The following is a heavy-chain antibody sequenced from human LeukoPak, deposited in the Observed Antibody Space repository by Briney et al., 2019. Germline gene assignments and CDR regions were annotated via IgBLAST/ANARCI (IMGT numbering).Heavy chain of an antibody. CDR3: ATPHYDSSGYYNY. CDR1: GGSFSGYY. Sequence: SETLSLTCAVYGGSFSGYYWSWIRQPPGKGLEWIGEINHSGSTNYNPSLKSRVTIPVDTSKNQFSLKLSSVTAADTAVYYCATPHYDSSGYYNYWGQGTLVTVSS. V-gene: IGHV4-34*01. J-gene: IGHJ4*02. CDR2: INHSGST. D-gene: IGHD3-22*01.